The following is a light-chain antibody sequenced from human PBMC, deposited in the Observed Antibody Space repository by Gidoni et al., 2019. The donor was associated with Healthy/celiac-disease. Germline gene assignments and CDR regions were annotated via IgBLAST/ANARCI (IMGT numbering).Light chain of an antibody. CDR1: SSDVSGYNY. V-gene: IGLV2-8*01. J-gene: IGLJ2*01. CDR3: SSYAGSSVV. CDR2: EVS. Sequence: QSDLTQPPSVYGSPGQSVTISCTGNSSDVSGYNYVSWYHQHPGKAPKLMIYEVSKRPSGVPDRFSGSKSGNTASLTVSGLQAEDEADYYCSSYAGSSVVFGGGTKLTVL.